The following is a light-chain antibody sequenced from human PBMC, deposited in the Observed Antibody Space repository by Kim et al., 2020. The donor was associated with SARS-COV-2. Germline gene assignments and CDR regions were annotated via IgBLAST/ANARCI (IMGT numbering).Light chain of an antibody. Sequence: GKTVSISCTRSSGSSANNYVQWYQQRPSSSPTTVIYEDNQRPSGVPDRFSGSIDSSSNSASLTISGLKTEDEADYYCQSYDSSNQVFGGGTQLTVL. J-gene: IGLJ3*02. V-gene: IGLV6-57*01. CDR2: EDN. CDR1: SGSSANNY. CDR3: QSYDSSNQV.